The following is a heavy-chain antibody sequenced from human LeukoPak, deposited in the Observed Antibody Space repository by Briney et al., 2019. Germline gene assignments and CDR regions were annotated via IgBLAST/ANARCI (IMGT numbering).Heavy chain of an antibody. CDR1: GGSFNSHY. Sequence: SETLSLTCTVSGGSFNSHYWNWLRQPPGKGLEWLGYIDSSGTTNYNPSLKSRVTISADTSKNQFSLKLNSVTAADTAVHYCARAPSLECRSYGYFDYWGQGTLVTVSS. CDR2: IDSSGTT. CDR3: ARAPSLECRSYGYFDY. J-gene: IGHJ4*02. D-gene: IGHD1-26*01. V-gene: IGHV4-59*11.